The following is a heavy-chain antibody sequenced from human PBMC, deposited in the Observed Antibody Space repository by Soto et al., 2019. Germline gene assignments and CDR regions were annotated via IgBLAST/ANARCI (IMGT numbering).Heavy chain of an antibody. D-gene: IGHD2-21*01. CDR1: GDSISRGGYY. V-gene: IGHV4-31*03. CDR3: ARDGAGAYGLGWFDP. CDR2: IYHSGST. J-gene: IGHJ5*02. Sequence: QVQLQESGPGLVKPSQTLSLTCTVSGDSISRGGYYWNWIRQHPRKGLEWIGYIYHSGSTNYNPSLKSRVTISVDTSKNQLSLELSSVTDADTAIYYCARDGAGAYGLGWFDPWGQGILVTVSS.